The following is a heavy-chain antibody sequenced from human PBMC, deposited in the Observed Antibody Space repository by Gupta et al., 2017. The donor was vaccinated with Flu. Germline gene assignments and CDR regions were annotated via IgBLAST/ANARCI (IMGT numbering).Heavy chain of an antibody. D-gene: IGHD1-7*01. V-gene: IGHV1-69*06. Sequence: QVQLVQSGAEVKKPGSSVKISCRVSGGTFSTNAISWVRQAPGRGLEWLGGIIPKFDTPNYAEKFQDRVTITADKSATTAYMEVSSLRSDDTAVYYCARDYDGTGTYYYYYFGMDVWGQGTTVTVSS. J-gene: IGHJ6*02. CDR1: GGTFSTNA. CDR3: ARDYDGTGTYYYYYFGMDV. CDR2: IIPKFDTP.